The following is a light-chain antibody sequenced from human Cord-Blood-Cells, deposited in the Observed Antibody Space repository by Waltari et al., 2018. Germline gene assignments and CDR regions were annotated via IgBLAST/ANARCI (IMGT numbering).Light chain of an antibody. J-gene: IGKJ2*01. CDR1: QSVLYISNNKNY. CDR2: WAS. V-gene: IGKV4-1*01. Sequence: IVMTQSPDSLAVSLGRRATINCKSSQSVLYISNNKNYLAWYQQKQGQPPKLLIFWASTRGSGVPHRFSGTESGADFTLTISSLQAEDVAVYYCQQYYSTPYTFGQGTKLEIK. CDR3: QQYYSTPYT.